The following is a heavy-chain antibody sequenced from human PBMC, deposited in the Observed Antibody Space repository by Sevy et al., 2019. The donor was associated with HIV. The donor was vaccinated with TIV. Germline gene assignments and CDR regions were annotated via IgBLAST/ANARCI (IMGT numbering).Heavy chain of an antibody. V-gene: IGHV3-7*01. J-gene: IGHJ6*02. CDR2: IKQDGSEK. D-gene: IGHD6-13*01. CDR1: GFTFSSYW. CDR3: ARDGVGIAAAGTNYYYYYGMDV. Sequence: GGSLSLSCAASGFTFSSYWMSWVRQAPGKGLEWVANIKQDGSEKYYVDSVKGRFTISRDNAKNSLYLQMNSLRAEDTAVYYCARDGVGIAAAGTNYYYYYGMDVWGQGTTVTVSS.